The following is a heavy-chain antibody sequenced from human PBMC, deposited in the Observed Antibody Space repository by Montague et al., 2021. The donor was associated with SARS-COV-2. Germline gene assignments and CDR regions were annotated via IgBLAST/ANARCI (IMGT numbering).Heavy chain of an antibody. CDR1: GGSVSSDNW. V-gene: IGHV4-4*02. CDR3: SLPLGGTRFDP. CDR2: IYHSGTT. D-gene: IGHD3-16*01. J-gene: IGHJ5*02. Sequence: SETLSLTCSVSGGSVSSDNWWTWVRQHPGKELEWIGDIYHSGTTNYSPSLKSRLTISLDKSKNQFSLKLMSVTAADTAVYYCSLPLGGTRFDPWGQGTLVIVSS.